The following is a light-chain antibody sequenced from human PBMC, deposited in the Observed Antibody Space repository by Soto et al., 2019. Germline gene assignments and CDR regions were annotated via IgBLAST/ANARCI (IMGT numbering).Light chain of an antibody. CDR1: SSNIGAGYA. CDR2: GNS. Sequence: QSVLTQPPSVSGAPGQRVTISCTGSSSNIGAGYAVHWYQQLPGTAPKLLIYGNSNRPSGVPDRFSGYKSGTSASLAITGLQAEDEADYCCQSYDSSLSGRVVFGGGTKLTVL. V-gene: IGLV1-40*01. CDR3: QSYDSSLSGRVV. J-gene: IGLJ2*01.